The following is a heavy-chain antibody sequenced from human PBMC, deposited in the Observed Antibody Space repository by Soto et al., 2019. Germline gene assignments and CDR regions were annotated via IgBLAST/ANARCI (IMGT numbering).Heavy chain of an antibody. CDR2: IDPSDSYT. V-gene: IGHV5-10-1*01. CDR3: ARHDCSGGSCSYSN. J-gene: IGHJ4*02. D-gene: IGHD2-15*01. Sequence: GESLKISCKGSGYSFTSYWISWVRQMPGKGLEWMGRIDPSDSYTSYSVSFQGHVTISADKSISTAYLQWSSLRASDTAMYYCARHDCSGGSCSYSNWGRGTLVTVSS. CDR1: GYSFTSYW.